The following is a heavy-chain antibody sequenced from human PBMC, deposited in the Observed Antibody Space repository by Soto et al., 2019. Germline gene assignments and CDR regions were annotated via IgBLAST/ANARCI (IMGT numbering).Heavy chain of an antibody. CDR2: IYSDGTT. D-gene: IGHD3-10*01. J-gene: IGHJ5*02. CDR3: ASRTWDLGGFDP. CDR1: GFTVNTNY. V-gene: IGHV3-53*01. Sequence: PGESLRLSCAVSGFTVNTNYLTWVRQAPGKGLEWVSFIYSDGTTDYADSVKGRFTIFRDNSKNTVDLQMNSLRAEDTAVYYCASRTWDLGGFDPWGQGTLVTVPQ.